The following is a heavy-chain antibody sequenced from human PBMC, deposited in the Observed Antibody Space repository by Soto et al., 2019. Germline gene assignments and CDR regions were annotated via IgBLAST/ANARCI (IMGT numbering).Heavy chain of an antibody. Sequence: QVQLQESGPGLVKPSQTLSLTCTVSGGSISSGGYYWSWIRQHPGKGLEWIGYIYYSGSTYYNPSLKSRVTISVDTSKNQFSLKLSSVTAADTAVYYCARGLSGYDILTGPPYYFDYWGQGTLVTVSS. J-gene: IGHJ4*02. CDR3: ARGLSGYDILTGPPYYFDY. D-gene: IGHD3-9*01. V-gene: IGHV4-31*03. CDR1: GGSISSGGYY. CDR2: IYYSGST.